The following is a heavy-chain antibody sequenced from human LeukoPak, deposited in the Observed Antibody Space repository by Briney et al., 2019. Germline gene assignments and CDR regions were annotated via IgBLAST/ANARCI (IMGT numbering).Heavy chain of an antibody. V-gene: IGHV3-66*02. J-gene: IGHJ4*02. CDR1: GFIISRNY. CDR3: ARGEWGLYPFDY. Sequence: GGSLRLSCAASGFIISRNYMSWVRQAPGKGLERVSVIYSGGSTYYADSVKGRFTISRDNSKNTLYLQLNSLTTDDTAMYYCARGEWGLYPFDYWGQGTLVTVSS. CDR2: IYSGGST. D-gene: IGHD1-26*01.